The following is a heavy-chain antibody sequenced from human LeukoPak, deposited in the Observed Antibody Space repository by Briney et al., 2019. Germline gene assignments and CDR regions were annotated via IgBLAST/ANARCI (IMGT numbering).Heavy chain of an antibody. J-gene: IGHJ4*02. V-gene: IGHV4-4*02. D-gene: IGHD3-22*01. CDR2: IYHSGST. CDR3: ARVTHLTMIVVALDY. Sequence: SGTLSLTCAVSDGSISSSNWWSWVRQPPGKGLEWIGEIYHSGSTNYNPSLKSRVTISVDKSKNQFSLKLSSVTAADTAVYYCARVTHLTMIVVALDYWGQGTLVTVSS. CDR1: DGSISSSNW.